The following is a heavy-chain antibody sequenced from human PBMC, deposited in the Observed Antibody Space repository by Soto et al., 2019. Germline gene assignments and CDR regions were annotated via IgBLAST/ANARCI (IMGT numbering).Heavy chain of an antibody. CDR1: GFTFSSYS. D-gene: IGHD3-10*02. V-gene: IGHV3-21*02. CDR3: VRDFGRYFRSGYMEV. Sequence: EVQLVESGGGLVKPGGSLRLSCAASGFTFSSYSMNWVRQAPGKGLEWVSSINEDSSYIYYAHSLRGRFTISRDNAKDSLYLQMNYLIAEDTAVYYCVRDFGRYFRSGYMEVWVDGATVTVSS. J-gene: IGHJ6*03. CDR2: INEDSSYI.